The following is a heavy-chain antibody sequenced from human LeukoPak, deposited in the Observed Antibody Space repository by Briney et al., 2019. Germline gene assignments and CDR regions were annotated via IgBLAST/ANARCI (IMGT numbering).Heavy chain of an antibody. Sequence: PGGSLRLSCAASGFTFSSYAMSWVRQAPGKGLEWVSAISGSGGSTYYAGSVKGRFTISRDNSKNTLYLQMNSLRAEDTAVYYCAKVVGATGKFDYWGQGTLVTVSS. V-gene: IGHV3-23*01. J-gene: IGHJ4*02. CDR3: AKVVGATGKFDY. D-gene: IGHD1-26*01. CDR1: GFTFSSYA. CDR2: ISGSGGST.